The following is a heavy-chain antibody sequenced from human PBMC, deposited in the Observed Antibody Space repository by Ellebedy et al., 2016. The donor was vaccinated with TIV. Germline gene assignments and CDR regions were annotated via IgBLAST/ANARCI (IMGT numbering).Heavy chain of an antibody. CDR1: GFNFSDYF. CDR2: ISTLSGYT. CDR3: ARAVRDGYNGAHFDY. V-gene: IGHV3-11*06. Sequence: GESLKISCAASGFNFSDYFMSWVRQAPGKGLEWVSFISTLSGYTHYRDSVKGRFTIFRDNAETSLYLQMSSRRAEDTAIYYCARAVRDGYNGAHFDYWGQGTLVSVSS. J-gene: IGHJ4*02. D-gene: IGHD5-24*01.